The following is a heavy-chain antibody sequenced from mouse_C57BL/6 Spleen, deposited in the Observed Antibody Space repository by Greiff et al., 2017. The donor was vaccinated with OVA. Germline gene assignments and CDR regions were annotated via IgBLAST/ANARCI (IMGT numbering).Heavy chain of an antibody. J-gene: IGHJ3*01. Sequence: VQLQQSGSELRSPGSSVKLSCKDFDSEVFPIAYMSWVRQKPGHGFEWIGGILPSIGRTIYGEKFEDKATLDADTLSNTAYLELNSLTSEDSAIYYCARTYYSNYVWFAYWGQGTLVTVSA. CDR3: ARTYYSNYVWFAY. V-gene: IGHV15-2*01. CDR2: ILPSIGRT. CDR1: DSEVFPIAY. D-gene: IGHD2-5*01.